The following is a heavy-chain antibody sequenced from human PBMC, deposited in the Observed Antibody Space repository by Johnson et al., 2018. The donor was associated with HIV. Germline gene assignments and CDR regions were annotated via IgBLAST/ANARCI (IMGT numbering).Heavy chain of an antibody. CDR3: ARDHTGIAAAGNAFDI. Sequence: VQLVESGGGVVQPGGSLRLSCAASGFTFSSYWMSWVRQAPGKGLELVANIKQDGSEKYYVDSVKGRFTISSYNAKNSLYRQMNSRRAEDTAVYCCARDHTGIAAAGNAFDIWGQGTMVTVSS. D-gene: IGHD6-13*01. J-gene: IGHJ3*02. CDR1: GFTFSSYW. CDR2: IKQDGSEK. V-gene: IGHV3-7*01.